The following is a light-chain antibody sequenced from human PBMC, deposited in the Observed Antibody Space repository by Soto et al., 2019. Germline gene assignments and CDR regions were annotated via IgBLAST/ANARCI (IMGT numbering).Light chain of an antibody. Sequence: DIKMTQSPSTLSASVGDTVTITCRASQSFSNWLAWYQLKPGQAPKFLIYKASTLESGVPSRFSGSGSGTEFTLTISSLQPDDFATYYCQQYNSYSWTFGQGNKVEIK. V-gene: IGKV1-5*03. CDR3: QQYNSYSWT. CDR1: QSFSNW. CDR2: KAS. J-gene: IGKJ1*01.